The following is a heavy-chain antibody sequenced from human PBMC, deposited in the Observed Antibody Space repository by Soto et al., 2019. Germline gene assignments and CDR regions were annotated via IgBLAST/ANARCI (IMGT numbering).Heavy chain of an antibody. J-gene: IGHJ4*02. CDR1: GGSISSYD. D-gene: IGHD3-22*01. CDR3: ARARHYYDSSGYYYFDY. CDR2: IYYSGGT. V-gene: IGHV4-59*01. Sequence: SETLSLTCTVSGGSISSYDWSWILQPPGKGLEWIGYIYYSGGTNYNPSLKSRVTISVDTSKNQFSLKLSSVTAADTAVYYCARARHYYDSSGYYYFDYWGQGTLVTVSS.